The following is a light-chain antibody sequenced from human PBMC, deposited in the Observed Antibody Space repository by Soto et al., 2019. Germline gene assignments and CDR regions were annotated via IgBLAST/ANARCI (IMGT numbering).Light chain of an antibody. CDR3: QTWGTGIRV. CDR2: LNSDGSH. J-gene: IGLJ2*01. V-gene: IGLV4-69*01. CDR1: SEHASYA. Sequence: QLVLTQSPSASASLGASVKLTCTLSSEHASYAIAWHQQQPEKGPRYLMKLNSDGSHSKGDGIPDRFSGSSSGAERYLAISSLQSDDEAYYYCQTWGTGIRVFGGGTKVTVL.